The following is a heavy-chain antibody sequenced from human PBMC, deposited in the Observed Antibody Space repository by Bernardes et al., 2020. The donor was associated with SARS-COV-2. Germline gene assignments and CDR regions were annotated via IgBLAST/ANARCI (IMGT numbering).Heavy chain of an antibody. CDR3: ARVRSYGTVTTKWYFDL. CDR1: GFAFSRYD. D-gene: IGHD4-17*01. J-gene: IGHJ2*01. V-gene: IGHV3-13*04. Sequence: GALSLSCAASGFAFSRYDMHWVRQPTGKGLEWVSAIDTTGDTYYPDSVKGRFTISRENGKNSLYLQMNSLRAGDTAVYYCARVRSYGTVTTKWYFDLWGRGTLVTVSS. CDR2: IDTTGDT.